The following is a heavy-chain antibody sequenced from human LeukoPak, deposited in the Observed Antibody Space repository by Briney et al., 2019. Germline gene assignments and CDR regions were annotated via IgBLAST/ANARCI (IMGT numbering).Heavy chain of an antibody. J-gene: IGHJ4*02. CDR2: ISCSSSSI. Sequence: PGGSLRLSCAASGFSFTSYSMNGVRQAPGKGLEWVTSISCSSSSIYYADSVKGRFTISRDNARNSLYLQTSSLRDEDTAIYHCGRDFEPNVKGFIDQWSQGTLVTVSS. D-gene: IGHD2-8*01. CDR1: GFSFTSYS. CDR3: GRDFEPNVKGFIDQ. V-gene: IGHV3-48*02.